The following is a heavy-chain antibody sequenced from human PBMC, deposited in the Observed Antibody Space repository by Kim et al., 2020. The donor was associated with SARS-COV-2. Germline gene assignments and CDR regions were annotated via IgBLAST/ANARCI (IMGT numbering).Heavy chain of an antibody. CDR2: ISSSSSYI. CDR3: ARGLEGSRRIAVAGTEFDY. D-gene: IGHD6-19*01. CDR1: GFTFSSYS. V-gene: IGHV3-21*01. J-gene: IGHJ4*02. Sequence: GGSLRLSCAASGFTFSSYSMNWVRQAPGKGLEWVSSISSSSSYIYYADSVKGRFTISRDNAKNSLYLQMNSLRAEDTAVYYCARGLEGSRRIAVAGTEFDYWGQGTLVTVSS.